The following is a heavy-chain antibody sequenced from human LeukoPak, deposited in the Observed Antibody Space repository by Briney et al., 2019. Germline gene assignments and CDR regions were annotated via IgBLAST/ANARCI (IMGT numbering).Heavy chain of an antibody. CDR2: RRSKARSYTT. CDR1: GFTLSDNF. CDR3: ARVGGVAGSDGLDY. J-gene: IGHJ4*02. V-gene: IGHV3-72*01. Sequence: PGGSLRLSCAASGFTLSDNFLDWVRQAPGKGLEWVGRRRSKARSYTTEYAASVKCRFTISRDESKNSLYLQMYSLKTEDTAVYYCARVGGVAGSDGLDYWGQGTLVTVSS. D-gene: IGHD6-19*01.